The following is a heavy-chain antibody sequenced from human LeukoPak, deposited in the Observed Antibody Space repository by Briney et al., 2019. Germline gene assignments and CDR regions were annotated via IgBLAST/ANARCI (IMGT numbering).Heavy chain of an antibody. Sequence: PGGSLRLSCGASGFSFSLYGMHWVRQAPEKGLEFVSGIYENGGTTYYADSVKGRFSISRDNSKNTLYLQMDSLRGEDTAVYYCAKDFRIGYSAHFDYWGQGALVTVSS. CDR1: GFSFSLYG. V-gene: IGHV3-23*01. J-gene: IGHJ4*02. CDR3: AKDFRIGYSAHFDY. D-gene: IGHD2-21*01. CDR2: IYENGGTT.